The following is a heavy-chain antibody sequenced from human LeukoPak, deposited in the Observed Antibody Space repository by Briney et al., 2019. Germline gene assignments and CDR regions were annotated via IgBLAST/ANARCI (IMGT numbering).Heavy chain of an antibody. J-gene: IGHJ4*02. CDR1: GFTFSSYG. V-gene: IGHV3-30*18. CDR3: ANPSRV. CDR2: ISYDGSNK. Sequence: GRSLRLSCAASGFTFSSYGMHWVRQAPGKGLEWVAVISYDGSNKYYADSVKGRFTISRDNSKNTLYLQMNSLRAEDTAVYYCANPSRVWGQGTLVTVSS. D-gene: IGHD2-2*01.